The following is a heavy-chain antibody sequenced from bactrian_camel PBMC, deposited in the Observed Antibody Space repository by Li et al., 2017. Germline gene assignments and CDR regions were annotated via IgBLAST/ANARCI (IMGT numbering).Heavy chain of an antibody. Sequence: QVQLVESGGGSVRAGGSLRLSCAASGFTFSTYWMYWVRQAPVKGLEWVSEISRGSDITRYRDSVKGRFTISRDDASNTVYLQMNSLKPEDTGMYYCATDQLYGGTRGDVYHDWAQGTQVTVS. D-gene: IGHD6*01. CDR1: GFTFSTYW. J-gene: IGHJ4*01. CDR2: ISRGSDIT. CDR3: ATDQLYGGTRGDVYHD. V-gene: IGHV3S25*01.